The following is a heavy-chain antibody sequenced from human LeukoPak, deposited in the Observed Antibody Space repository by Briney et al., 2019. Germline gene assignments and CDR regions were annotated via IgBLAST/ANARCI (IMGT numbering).Heavy chain of an antibody. CDR1: GFSFSIYS. CDR2: ISSSSSYI. V-gene: IGHV3-21*01. J-gene: IGHJ4*02. CDR3: ARAYYGSGTSHFDS. Sequence: TGGSLRLSCAASGFSFSIYSMNWVRQAPGKGLEWVSSISSSSSYIYYADSVKGRFTISRDNAKNSLYLQMDSLRAEDTAVYYCARAYYGSGTSHFDSWGQETLVTVSS. D-gene: IGHD3-10*01.